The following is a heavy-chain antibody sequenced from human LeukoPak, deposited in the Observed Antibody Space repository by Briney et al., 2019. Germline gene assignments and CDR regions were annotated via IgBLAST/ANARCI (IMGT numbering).Heavy chain of an antibody. CDR3: ANSPRSSYWHPLGGY. CDR1: GFTFSNYG. D-gene: IGHD3-10*01. J-gene: IGHJ4*02. V-gene: IGHV3-30*18. Sequence: GGSVRLSCAASGFTFSNYGMHWVRQAPGKGLEWVAVISYDGKYKYYSESVKGRFTISRDNSNNTLYLQMNSLRVDDTAVYYCANSPRSSYWHPLGGYWGQGTLDSVSS. CDR2: ISYDGKYK.